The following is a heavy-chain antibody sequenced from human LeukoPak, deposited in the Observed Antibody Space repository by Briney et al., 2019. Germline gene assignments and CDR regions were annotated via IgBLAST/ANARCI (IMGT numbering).Heavy chain of an antibody. CDR3: ARATTASARDH. Sequence: GGSLRLSCAASGFTFSSYWMSWVRQAPGKGLEWVANIKQDGSENYYVDSVKGRFTISRDNAKNSLYLQMNSLRAEDTAVYYCARATTASARDHWGQGTLVTVSS. J-gene: IGHJ4*02. V-gene: IGHV3-7*01. CDR1: GFTFSSYW. D-gene: IGHD1-14*01. CDR2: IKQDGSEN.